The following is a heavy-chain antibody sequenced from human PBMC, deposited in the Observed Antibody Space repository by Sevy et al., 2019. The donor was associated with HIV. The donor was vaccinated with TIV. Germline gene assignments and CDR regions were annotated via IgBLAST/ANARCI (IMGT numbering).Heavy chain of an antibody. D-gene: IGHD2-15*01. Sequence: ASVKVSCKASGYTFSSYGISWVRQAPGQGLEWMGWISAYNGNTNYAQNLQGRVTMTTDTSTSTAYMELRGLRSDDTAVYYCASDRGPYCSGGSCFTPPYNWFDPWGQGTLVTVSS. CDR1: GYTFSSYG. V-gene: IGHV1-18*04. CDR3: ASDRGPYCSGGSCFTPPYNWFDP. J-gene: IGHJ5*02. CDR2: ISAYNGNT.